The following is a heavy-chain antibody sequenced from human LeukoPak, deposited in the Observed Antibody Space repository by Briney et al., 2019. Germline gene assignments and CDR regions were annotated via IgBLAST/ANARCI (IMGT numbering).Heavy chain of an antibody. CDR2: ISYDGSNK. J-gene: IGHJ6*02. D-gene: IGHD3-3*01. CDR1: GFTFSSYA. V-gene: IGHV3-30-3*01. Sequence: GGSLSLSCAASGFTFSSYAMHWVRQAPGKGLEWVAVISYDGSNKYYADSVKGRFTISRDNSKNTLYLQMNGLRAEDTAVYYCARDPAYDFWSGYYSLGMDVWGQGTTVTVSS. CDR3: ARDPAYDFWSGYYSLGMDV.